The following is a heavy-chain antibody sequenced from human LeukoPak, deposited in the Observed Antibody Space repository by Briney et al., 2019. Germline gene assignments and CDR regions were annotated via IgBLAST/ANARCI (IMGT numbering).Heavy chain of an antibody. CDR2: ISAYNGNT. Sequence: ASVNASCKASGYTFTSYGISWVRQAPGQGLEWMGWISAYNGNTNYAQKLQGRVTMTTDTSTSTAYVELRSLRSDDTAVYYCARIWNYIPDDWGQGTLVTVSS. V-gene: IGHV1-18*01. CDR1: GYTFTSYG. CDR3: ARIWNYIPDD. D-gene: IGHD1-7*01. J-gene: IGHJ4*02.